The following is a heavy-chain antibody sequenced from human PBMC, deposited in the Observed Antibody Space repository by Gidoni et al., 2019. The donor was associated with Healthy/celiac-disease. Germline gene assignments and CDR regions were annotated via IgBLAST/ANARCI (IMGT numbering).Heavy chain of an antibody. V-gene: IGHV3-9*01. J-gene: IGHJ6*02. CDR3: AKDINPGYCSGGSCYSMHYYYGMDV. D-gene: IGHD2-15*01. CDR2: ISWNSGSI. CDR1: GFTFDDSD. Sequence: EVQLVESGGGLVQPGRSLRLSCAASGFTFDDSDMHWVRQAPGKGLVWVSGISWNSGSIGYADSVKGRFTISRDNAKNSLYLQMNSLRAEDTALYYCAKDINPGYCSGGSCYSMHYYYGMDVWGQGTTVTVSS.